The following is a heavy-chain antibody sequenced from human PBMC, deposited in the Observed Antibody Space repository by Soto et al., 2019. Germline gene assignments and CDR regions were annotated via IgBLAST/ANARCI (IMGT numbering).Heavy chain of an antibody. J-gene: IGHJ4*02. CDR3: ARGRGSGWYMGPYFDY. Sequence: SETLSLTCAVYGGFFSGYYLSWIRQPPGKGLEWIGEINRSGSTNYNPSLKSRVTISVDTSKNQFSLKLSSVTAADTAVYYCARGRGSGWYMGPYFDYWGQGTLVTVSS. CDR2: INRSGST. CDR1: GGFFSGYY. V-gene: IGHV4-34*01. D-gene: IGHD6-19*01.